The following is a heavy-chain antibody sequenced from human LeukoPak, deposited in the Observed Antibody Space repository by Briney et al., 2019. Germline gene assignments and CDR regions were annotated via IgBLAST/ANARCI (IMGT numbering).Heavy chain of an antibody. Sequence: SETLSLTCAVYGGSFSGDYWIWIRQTPEKGLEWIGEINHSGITNYNPSFKGRVAISVDTSKNQFSLKLSSVTAADTAIYYCAKAPGWPAGRSGSLLYWGQGTLVTVSS. J-gene: IGHJ4*02. CDR2: INHSGIT. D-gene: IGHD1-26*01. V-gene: IGHV4-34*01. CDR3: AKAPGWPAGRSGSLLY. CDR1: GGSFSGDY.